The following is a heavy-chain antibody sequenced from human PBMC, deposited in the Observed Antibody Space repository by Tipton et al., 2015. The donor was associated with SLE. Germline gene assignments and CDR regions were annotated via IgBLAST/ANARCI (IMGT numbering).Heavy chain of an antibody. J-gene: IGHJ4*02. Sequence: TLSLTCAVSGYSISSGYYWGWIRQPPGKGLEWIGSIYYSGSTYYNPSLKSRVTISVDTSKNQFSLKLSSVTAADTAVYYCARHTTDGGDIVVVPAAMALGFDYWGQGTLVTVSS. D-gene: IGHD2-2*01. CDR1: GYSISSGYY. CDR2: IYYSGST. CDR3: ARHTTDGGDIVVVPAAMALGFDY. V-gene: IGHV4-38-2*01.